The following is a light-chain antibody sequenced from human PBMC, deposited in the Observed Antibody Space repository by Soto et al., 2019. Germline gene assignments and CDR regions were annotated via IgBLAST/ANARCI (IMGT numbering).Light chain of an antibody. J-gene: IGKJ1*01. V-gene: IGKV3-20*01. Sequence: SLVVVSLSTGETATLSCRASQSVSNDFLAWYHQKPGQAPRLLIYVASTRATDVPDRFSGSGSGADFTLKITRVEAEDVGVYYCMHTAPSPRPFCQGTKVAIK. CDR1: QSVSNDF. CDR3: MHTAPSPRP. CDR2: VAS.